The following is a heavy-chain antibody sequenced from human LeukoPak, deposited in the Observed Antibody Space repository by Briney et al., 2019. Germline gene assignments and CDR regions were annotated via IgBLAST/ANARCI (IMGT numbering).Heavy chain of an antibody. V-gene: IGHV5-51*01. CDR1: GYYFTNYW. CDR3: ARAPQFSSGWYGPFDY. Sequence: GESLKISCKGSGYYFTNYWIGWIRQMPGKGLEWMGIIYSGDSDTRYSPSFQGQVTISADKSISTAYLQLSSLKASDTAMYYCARAPQFSSGWYGPFDYWGQGSLVTVTS. D-gene: IGHD6-19*01. CDR2: IYSGDSDT. J-gene: IGHJ4*02.